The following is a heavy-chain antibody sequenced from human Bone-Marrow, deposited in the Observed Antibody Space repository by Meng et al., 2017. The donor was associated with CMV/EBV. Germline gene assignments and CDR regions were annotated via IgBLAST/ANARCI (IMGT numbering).Heavy chain of an antibody. J-gene: IGHJ3*02. CDR2: IIPILGIA. CDR1: GGTFSSYA. D-gene: IGHD4-17*01. CDR3: ARDRDYRDYGDAFDI. V-gene: IGHV1-69*10. Sequence: SVKVSCKASGGTFSSYAISWVRQAPGQGLEWMGGIIPILGIANYAQKFKGRVTITTDESTRTAYMELSSLRSEDTAVYYCARDRDYRDYGDAFDIWGQGTMVTVSS.